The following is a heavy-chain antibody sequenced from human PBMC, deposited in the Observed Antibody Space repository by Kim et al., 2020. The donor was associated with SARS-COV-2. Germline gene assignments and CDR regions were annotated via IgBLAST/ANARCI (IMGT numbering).Heavy chain of an antibody. V-gene: IGHV1-18*01. CDR2: ISAYNGNT. J-gene: IGHJ5*02. Sequence: ASVKVSCKASGYTFTSYGISWVRQAPGQGLEWMGWISAYNGNTNYAQKLQGRVTMTTDTSTSTAYMELRSLRSDDTAVYYCASHNSGYDFGPDWFDPWGQGTLVTVSS. CDR1: GYTFTSYG. D-gene: IGHD5-12*01. CDR3: ASHNSGYDFGPDWFDP.